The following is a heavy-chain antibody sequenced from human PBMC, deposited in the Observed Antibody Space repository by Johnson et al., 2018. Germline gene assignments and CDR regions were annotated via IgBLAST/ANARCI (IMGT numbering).Heavy chain of an antibody. J-gene: IGHJ3*01. V-gene: IGHV3-30*18. CDR3: AKDATFYYYVSSGYTPDACDL. D-gene: IGHD3-22*01. Sequence: VQLVESGGGVVQPGRSLRLSCAASGFTFSSYGMHWVRQAPGKGLEWVAVISDGGSNKYYADSVKGRFTISRDNSKNTLYLQRNSRRAEDTAVDYCAKDATFYYYVSSGYTPDACDLWGQGTMVTVSS. CDR2: ISDGGSNK. CDR1: GFTFSSYG.